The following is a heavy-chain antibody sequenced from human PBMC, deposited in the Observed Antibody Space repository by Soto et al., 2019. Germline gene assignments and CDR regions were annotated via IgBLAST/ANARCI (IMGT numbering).Heavy chain of an antibody. Sequence: ASVKVSCKASGYTFTSYGISWVRQAPGQGLEWMGWISAYNGNTNYAQKLQGRVTMTTDTSTSTAYMELRSLRSDDTAVYYCARAPYSSGWYPDRAADAFDIWGQGTMVTVSS. CDR3: ARAPYSSGWYPDRAADAFDI. CDR2: ISAYNGNT. V-gene: IGHV1-18*01. J-gene: IGHJ3*02. D-gene: IGHD6-19*01. CDR1: GYTFTSYG.